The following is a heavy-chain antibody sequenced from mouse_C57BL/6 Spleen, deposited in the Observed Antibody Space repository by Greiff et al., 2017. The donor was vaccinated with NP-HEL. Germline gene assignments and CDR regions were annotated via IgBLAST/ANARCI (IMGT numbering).Heavy chain of an antibody. Sequence: EVKLMESGGGLVQPGGSMKLSCVASGFTFSNYWMNWVRQSPEKGLEWVAQIRLKSDNYATHYAESVKGRFTISRDDSKSSVYLQKNNLRAEDTGIYYCTVLLRYYAMDYWGQGTSVTVSS. CDR3: TVLLRYYAMDY. CDR1: GFTFSNYW. J-gene: IGHJ4*01. CDR2: IRLKSDNYAT. D-gene: IGHD1-1*01. V-gene: IGHV6-3*01.